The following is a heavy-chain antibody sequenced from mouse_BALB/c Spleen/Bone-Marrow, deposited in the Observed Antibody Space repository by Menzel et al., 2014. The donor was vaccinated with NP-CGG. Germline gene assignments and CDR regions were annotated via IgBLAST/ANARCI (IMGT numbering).Heavy chain of an antibody. CDR1: GFTFSSFG. CDR2: ISSGSSTI. V-gene: IGHV5-17*02. D-gene: IGHD2-14*01. Sequence: EVHLVESGGGLVQPGGSRKLSCAASGFTFSSFGMHWVRQAPEKGLEWVAYISSGSSTIYYADTVKGRFTISRDNPKNPLFLQMTSLRSEDTAMYYCARDVPLYDVGYFDYWGQSTTLTVSS. J-gene: IGHJ2*01. CDR3: ARDVPLYDVGYFDY.